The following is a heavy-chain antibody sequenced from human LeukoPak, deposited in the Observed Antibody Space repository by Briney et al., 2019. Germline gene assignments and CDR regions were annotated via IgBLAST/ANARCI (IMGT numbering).Heavy chain of an antibody. J-gene: IGHJ4*02. D-gene: IGHD6-19*01. CDR1: GFTFSSYA. Sequence: PGGSLRLSCAASGFTFSSYAMSWVRQAPGKGLEWVSAISGSGGSTYYADSVKGRFTISRGNSKNTLYLQMNSLRAEDTAVYYCAKFIELIAVAAAFDYWGQGTLVTVSS. CDR2: ISGSGGST. V-gene: IGHV3-23*01. CDR3: AKFIELIAVAAAFDY.